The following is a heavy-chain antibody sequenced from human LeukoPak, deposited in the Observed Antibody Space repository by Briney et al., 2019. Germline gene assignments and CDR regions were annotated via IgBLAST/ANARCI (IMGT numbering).Heavy chain of an antibody. J-gene: IGHJ4*02. CDR3: ARAPIMITFGGVIDRGYFDY. Sequence: PSETLSLTCTVSGGSISSYYWSWIRQPPGKGLEWIGEINHSGSTNYNPSLKSRVTISVDTSKNQFSLKLSSVTAADTAVYYCARAPIMITFGGVIDRGYFDYWGQGTLVTVSS. V-gene: IGHV4-34*01. D-gene: IGHD3-16*01. CDR2: INHSGST. CDR1: GGSISSYY.